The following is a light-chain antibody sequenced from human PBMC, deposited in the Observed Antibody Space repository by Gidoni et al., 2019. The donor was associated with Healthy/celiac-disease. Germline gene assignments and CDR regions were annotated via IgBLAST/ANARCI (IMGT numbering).Light chain of an antibody. V-gene: IGLV3-25*03. CDR2: KDS. CDR3: QSADSSGTSVV. Sequence: SYELTQRPSLSVSPGRTARITCSGDALPKQYAYWYQQKPGQAPVMLIYKDSERPSGSPERFSGSSSGTTVTLTISGVQAEDAADYYCQSADSSGTSVVFGGGTTLTVL. J-gene: IGLJ2*01. CDR1: ALPKQY.